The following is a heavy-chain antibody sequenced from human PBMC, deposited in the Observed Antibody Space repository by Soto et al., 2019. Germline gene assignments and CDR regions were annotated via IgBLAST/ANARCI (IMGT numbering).Heavy chain of an antibody. Sequence: SETLSLTCTVSGGSISSGGYYWSWNRQHPGKGLEWIGYIYYSGSTYYNPSLQNRVTISIDTSKNQFSLKVNSVTAADTAVYYCARDHPHSYGVYYFDYWGQGTPVTVSS. V-gene: IGHV4-61*08. CDR1: GGSISSGGYY. J-gene: IGHJ4*02. D-gene: IGHD5-18*01. CDR2: IYYSGST. CDR3: ARDHPHSYGVYYFDY.